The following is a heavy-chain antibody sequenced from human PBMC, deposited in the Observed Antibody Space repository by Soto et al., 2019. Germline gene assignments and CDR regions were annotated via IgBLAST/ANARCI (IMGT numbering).Heavy chain of an antibody. Sequence: QVQLVQSGAEVKKPGASVKVSCKASGYTLTRNYMQWVRQAPGQGLEWMGIINPNGGRTIFAQKFLGRVNMTTDTSTSTVYLELSGRRSEDSAVYYCARDRGGNYASNWFDAWGQGTLVTVSS. V-gene: IGHV1-46*01. CDR1: GYTLTRNY. J-gene: IGHJ5*02. CDR3: ARDRGGNYASNWFDA. D-gene: IGHD1-26*01. CDR2: INPNGGRT.